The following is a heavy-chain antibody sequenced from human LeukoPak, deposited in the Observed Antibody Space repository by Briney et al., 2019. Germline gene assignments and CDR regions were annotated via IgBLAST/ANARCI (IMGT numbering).Heavy chain of an antibody. CDR2: ISYDGSNK. CDR3: AKDRDGDLFDY. D-gene: IGHD7-27*01. V-gene: IGHV3-30*18. Sequence: GGSLRLSCAASGFTFSSYGMHWVRQAPGKELEWVAVISYDGSNKYYADSVKGRFTISRDNSKNTLYLQMNSLRAEDTAVYYCAKDRDGDLFDYWGQGTLVTVSS. J-gene: IGHJ4*02. CDR1: GFTFSSYG.